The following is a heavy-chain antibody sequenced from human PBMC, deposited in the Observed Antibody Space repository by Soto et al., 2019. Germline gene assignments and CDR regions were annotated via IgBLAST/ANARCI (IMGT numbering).Heavy chain of an antibody. CDR2: INHSGST. V-gene: IGHV4-34*01. CDR3: ARGELGAPQNWFDP. Sequence: SETLSLTCAVYGGSFSGYYWSWIRQPPGKGLEWIGEINHSGSTNYNPSLKSRVTISVDTSKNQFSLKLSSVTAADTAVYYCARGELGAPQNWFDPWGQGTLVTVSS. J-gene: IGHJ5*02. D-gene: IGHD3-10*01. CDR1: GGSFSGYY.